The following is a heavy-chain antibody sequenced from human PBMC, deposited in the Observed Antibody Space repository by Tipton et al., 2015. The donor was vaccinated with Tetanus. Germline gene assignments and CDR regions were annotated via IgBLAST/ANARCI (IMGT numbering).Heavy chain of an antibody. V-gene: IGHV3-7*01. CDR1: GFTFSSYW. Sequence: SLRLSCAASGFTFSSYWMSWVRQAPGKGLEWVANIKQDGSEKYYVDSVKGRFTISRDNAKNSLYLQMNSLRAGDTAVYYCARETYYDFWSGHSPLDYWGQGTLVTVSS. CDR2: IKQDGSEK. CDR3: ARETYYDFWSGHSPLDY. J-gene: IGHJ4*02. D-gene: IGHD3-3*01.